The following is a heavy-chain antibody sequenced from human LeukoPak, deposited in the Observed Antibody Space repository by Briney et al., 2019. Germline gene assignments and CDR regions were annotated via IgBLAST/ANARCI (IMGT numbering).Heavy chain of an antibody. D-gene: IGHD3-10*01. Sequence: GGSLRLSCAASGFTFDDYAMHWVRQAPGKGLEWVSLISGDGGSTYYADPVKGRFTISRDNSKNSLYLQMNSLRTEDTALYYCAKDVALWFGELFQKWGQGTLVTVSS. CDR3: AKDVALWFGELFQK. CDR2: ISGDGGST. J-gene: IGHJ4*02. CDR1: GFTFDDYA. V-gene: IGHV3-43*02.